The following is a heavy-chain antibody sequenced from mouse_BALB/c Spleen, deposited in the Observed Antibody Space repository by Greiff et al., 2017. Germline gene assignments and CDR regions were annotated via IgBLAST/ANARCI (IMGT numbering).Heavy chain of an antibody. V-gene: IGHV5-6-3*01. D-gene: IGHD1-2*01. CDR2: INSNGGST. Sequence: EVKVVESGGGLVQPGGSLKLSCAASGFTFSSYGMSWVRQTPDKRLELVATINSNGGSTYYPDSVKGRFTISRDNAKNTLYLQMSSLKSEDTAMYYCARGNYGYGMDYWGQGTSVTVSS. CDR1: GFTFSSYG. J-gene: IGHJ4*01. CDR3: ARGNYGYGMDY.